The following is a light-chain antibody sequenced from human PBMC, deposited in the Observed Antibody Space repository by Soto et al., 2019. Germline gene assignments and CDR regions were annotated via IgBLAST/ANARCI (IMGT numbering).Light chain of an antibody. Sequence: QSALTQPPSASGSPGQSVTISCTGTSSDVGGDNYVSWSQQYPGRAPKLMIYEVTKRPSGVTDRVSGSKSDNTASLTVAGVLAGDEAVYYCSSYAASNALIFVFGAGTKLTVL. V-gene: IGLV2-8*01. J-gene: IGLJ3*02. CDR1: SSDVGGDNY. CDR2: EVT. CDR3: SSYAASNALIFV.